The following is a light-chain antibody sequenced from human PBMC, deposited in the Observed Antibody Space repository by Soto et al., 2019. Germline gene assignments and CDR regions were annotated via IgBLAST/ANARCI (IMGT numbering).Light chain of an antibody. CDR3: AAWDDSLNGWV. J-gene: IGLJ3*02. CDR2: SNN. CDR1: SSNIGSNN. Sequence: QSVLTQPPSASGTPGQRVTISCSGSSSNIGSNNVNWYQQPPGTAPKLLMYSNNHRPSGVPDRFSGSKSGTSASLAISGLQSEDEADYYCAAWDDSLNGWVFGGGTKVTVL. V-gene: IGLV1-44*01.